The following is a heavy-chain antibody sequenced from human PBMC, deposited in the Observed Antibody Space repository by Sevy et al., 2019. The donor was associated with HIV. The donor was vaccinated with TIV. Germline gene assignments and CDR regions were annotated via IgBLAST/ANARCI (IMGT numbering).Heavy chain of an antibody. CDR1: GFTFSANW. CDR3: AHETFGRFES. CDR2: IKADGSDK. D-gene: IGHD3-16*01. V-gene: IGHV3-7*01. J-gene: IGHJ4*02. Sequence: RLSCGASGFTFSANWMNWVRQAPGKGLEWVANIKADGSDKHYVDSVEGRFTISRDNAKNLLFLQMNSLRVEDTAVYYCAHETFGRFESWGQGTLVTVSS.